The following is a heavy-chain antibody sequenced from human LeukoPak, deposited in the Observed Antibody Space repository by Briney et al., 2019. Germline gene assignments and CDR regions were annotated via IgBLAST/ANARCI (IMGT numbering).Heavy chain of an antibody. CDR3: TRDLTTVTKGFDL. Sequence: KPSETLSLTCSISGGSITTHYWTWIRQPPGKGLEWIGYVLYSGITNYNPSLRGRITISVDTSQNQFSLSLRSVTAADTAVYYCTRDLTTVTKGFDLWGQGTMVTVSS. J-gene: IGHJ3*01. D-gene: IGHD4-17*01. CDR1: GGSITTHY. V-gene: IGHV4-59*11. CDR2: VLYSGIT.